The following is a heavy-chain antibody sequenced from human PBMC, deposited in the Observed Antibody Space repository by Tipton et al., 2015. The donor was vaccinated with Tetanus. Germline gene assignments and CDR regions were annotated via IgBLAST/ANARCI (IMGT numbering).Heavy chain of an antibody. CDR1: GFTFSNYA. J-gene: IGHJ4*02. CDR2: ISVRGSHT. CDR3: VRHFYSMDY. D-gene: IGHD2-21*01. Sequence: SLRLSCAASGFTFSNYAMAWVRQAPGKGLEWVSGISVRGSHTYYADPVKGRFSISRDNSKNTVYLQMNSLRDEDTAVYYCVRHFYSMDYWGQGTLVTVSS. V-gene: IGHV3-23*01.